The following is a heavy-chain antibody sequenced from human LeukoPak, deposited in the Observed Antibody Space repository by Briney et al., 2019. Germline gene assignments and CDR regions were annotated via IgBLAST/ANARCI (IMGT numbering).Heavy chain of an antibody. CDR3: AKGGATVIDY. Sequence: GGSLRLSCAASGFTFSNYWMHWVRQAPGKGLVWVSRINSDGSSTTSADSVKGRFTISRDNAKNTLYLRMNSLRAEDTAVYYCAKGGATVIDYWGQGTLVTVSS. CDR1: GFTFSNYW. J-gene: IGHJ4*02. CDR2: INSDGSST. V-gene: IGHV3-74*01. D-gene: IGHD4-17*01.